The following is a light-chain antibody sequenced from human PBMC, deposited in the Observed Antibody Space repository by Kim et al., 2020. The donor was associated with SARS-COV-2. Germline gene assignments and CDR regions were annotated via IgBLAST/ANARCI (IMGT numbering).Light chain of an antibody. CDR3: HQTYSFPQIT. V-gene: IGKV1-39*01. Sequence: DIQMTQSPSSLSASVGDRVTISCRASQSISSYVNWYQHKAGKDPKLLIYAASSLQSGVPSRFSGSGSGTDFTLTISSLQPEDFATYSSHQTYSFPQITFGQGTRLEIK. CDR1: QSISSY. J-gene: IGKJ5*01. CDR2: AAS.